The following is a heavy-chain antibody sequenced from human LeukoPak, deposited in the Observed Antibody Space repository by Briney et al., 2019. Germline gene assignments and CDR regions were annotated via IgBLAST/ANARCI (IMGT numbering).Heavy chain of an antibody. CDR2: INHSGST. D-gene: IGHD4-23*01. V-gene: IGHV4-34*01. J-gene: IGHJ6*03. Sequence: PSETLSLTCDVYGGSFSGYYWSWIRQPPGKGLEWIGEINHSGSTNYNPSLKSRVTISVDTSKNQFSLKLSSVTAADTAVYYCARRYGGSRYYYYYMDVWGKGTTVTISS. CDR1: GGSFSGYY. CDR3: ARRYGGSRYYYYYMDV.